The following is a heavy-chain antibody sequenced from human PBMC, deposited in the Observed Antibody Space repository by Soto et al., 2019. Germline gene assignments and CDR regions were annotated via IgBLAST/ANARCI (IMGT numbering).Heavy chain of an antibody. CDR3: ARSFNDWTTYFDY. J-gene: IGHJ4*02. D-gene: IGHD3-9*01. Sequence: GGSLRISCASSVFSVTVHYMAWVGQAPGKGLEWVSVLYTGGSAYYGDSVKGRFTISRDSSTNTLYLQMNSLKVGDTAFYFCARSFNDWTTYFDYWREGTMVTVSS. CDR2: LYTGGSA. V-gene: IGHV3-53*01. CDR1: VFSVTVHY.